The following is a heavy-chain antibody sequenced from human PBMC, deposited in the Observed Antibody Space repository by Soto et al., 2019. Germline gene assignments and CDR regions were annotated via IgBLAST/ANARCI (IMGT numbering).Heavy chain of an antibody. CDR1: GFTFSSYW. J-gene: IGHJ6*02. CDR2: INSDGSST. V-gene: IGHV3-74*01. CDR3: ARDSSIVSHYYYYGMDV. D-gene: IGHD2-15*01. Sequence: SGGSLRLSCAASGFTFSSYWMHWVRQAPGKGLVWVSRINSDGSSTSYADSVKGRFTISRDNAKNTLYLQMNSLRAEDTAVYYCARDSSIVSHYYYYGMDVWGQGTTVTVSS.